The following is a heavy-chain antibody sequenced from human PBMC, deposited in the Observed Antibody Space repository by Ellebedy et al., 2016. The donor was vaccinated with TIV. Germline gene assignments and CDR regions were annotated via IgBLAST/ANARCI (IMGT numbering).Heavy chain of an antibody. V-gene: IGHV3-30*04. Sequence: GGSLRLSXPASGFTFSTYAMHWVRQAPGKGLEWVAGISSDGRNKYYVDSVEGRFTISRDNSKKTLYLQMTSLTDADQAAIYYCSRGLDFYYSMDVWGKGTTVTVSS. CDR3: SRGLDFYYSMDV. CDR1: GFTFSTYA. CDR2: ISSDGRNK. J-gene: IGHJ6*03. D-gene: IGHD3-16*01.